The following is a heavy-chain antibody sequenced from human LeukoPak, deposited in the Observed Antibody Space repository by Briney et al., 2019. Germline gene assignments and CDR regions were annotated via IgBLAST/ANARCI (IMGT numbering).Heavy chain of an antibody. CDR1: GGSVSSYY. CDR2: IHNSGRT. D-gene: IGHD1-14*01. Sequence: SETLSLTCSVSGGSVSSYYWSWIRQSPGKGLEWIGYIHNSGRTNYNPSLKSRVTGFADTSKNQVSLRLSSVTAADTAVYYCARYGTISSESYFDYWGQGALVTVSS. J-gene: IGHJ4*02. CDR3: ARYGTISSESYFDY. V-gene: IGHV4-4*08.